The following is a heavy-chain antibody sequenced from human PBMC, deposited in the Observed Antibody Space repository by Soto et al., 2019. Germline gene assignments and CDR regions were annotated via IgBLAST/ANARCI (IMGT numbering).Heavy chain of an antibody. CDR2: NIPRSAKS. V-gene: IGHV1-69*12. CDR3: AREGLVLVPTTVNSDYYYYAMDV. CDR1: GDTFSTYS. Sequence: QVQLVQSGAEVKKPGSSVKVSCKASGDTFSTYSITWMRQAPGRGLEWVGGNIPRSAKSNYAQKFEGRVTITADECTSTAYMELSSLRSEDTAVYYCAREGLVLVPTTVNSDYYYYAMDVWGQGTTVTVSS. D-gene: IGHD2-2*01. J-gene: IGHJ6*02.